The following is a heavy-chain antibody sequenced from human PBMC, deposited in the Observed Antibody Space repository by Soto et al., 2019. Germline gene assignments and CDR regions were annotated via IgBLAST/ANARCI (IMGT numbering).Heavy chain of an antibody. CDR1: GGTFGNSA. Sequence: QVQLVQSGAEVKKPGSSVTVSCKASGGTFGNSAISWVRQAPGQGLEWLGGIIPIFPTPAYAQKFQGRVTITADDCRSTAYMELTSLRSEDTAVYYCARDKDRQQLGGNYYYGIDVWGQGTTVTVSS. V-gene: IGHV1-69*12. CDR3: ARDKDRQQLGGNYYYGIDV. D-gene: IGHD3-3*02. CDR2: IIPIFPTP. J-gene: IGHJ6*02.